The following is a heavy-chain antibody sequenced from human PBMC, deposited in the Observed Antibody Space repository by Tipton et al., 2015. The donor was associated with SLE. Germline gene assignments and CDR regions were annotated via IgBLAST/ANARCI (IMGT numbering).Heavy chain of an antibody. CDR1: GYSGYPISSGYY. CDR2: IYHSGNT. CDR3: TRGHLSCNSTSCYRSDY. D-gene: IGHD2-2*02. V-gene: IGHV4-38-2*02. J-gene: IGHJ4*02. Sequence: TLSLTCTVSGYSGYPISSGYYWGWIRQPPGKGLEWIGSIYHSGNTLYNPSLKSRVTISVDSSRNQFSLKLSSVTAADTAVYYCTRGHLSCNSTSCYRSDYWGQGTLVTVSS.